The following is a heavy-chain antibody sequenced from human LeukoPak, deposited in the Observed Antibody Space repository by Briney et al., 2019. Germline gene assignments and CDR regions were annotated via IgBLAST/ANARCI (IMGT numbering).Heavy chain of an antibody. V-gene: IGHV3-30*03. CDR2: ISYDGSNK. CDR3: ARIYSSGRGNDALDI. J-gene: IGHJ3*02. Sequence: PGGSLRLSCEASGFTFSAYAMTWVRQAPGKGLEWVAVISYDGSNKYYTDSVKGRFTISRDNSKNTLYLQMNSLRAEDTAVYYCARIYSSGRGNDALDIWGQGTMVSVSS. D-gene: IGHD6-19*01. CDR1: GFTFSAYA.